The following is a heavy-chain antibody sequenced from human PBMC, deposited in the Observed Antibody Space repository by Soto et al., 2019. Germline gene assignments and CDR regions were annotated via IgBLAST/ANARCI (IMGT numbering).Heavy chain of an antibody. CDR3: ARDRWQQVVYCDY. D-gene: IGHD6-13*01. CDR1: GFTFSSFS. CDR2: VSSSSTYI. J-gene: IGHJ4*02. V-gene: IGHV3-21*06. Sequence: PGGSLRLSCAASGFTFSSFSMNWVRQAPGKGLEWVSTVSSSSTYISYADSVKGRFTISRDNAKHLLQLQMNSLRAEDTAVYYCARDRWQQVVYCDYWGQETLLTVSS.